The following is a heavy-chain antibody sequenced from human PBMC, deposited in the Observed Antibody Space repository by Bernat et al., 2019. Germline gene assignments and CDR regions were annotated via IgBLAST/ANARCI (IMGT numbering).Heavy chain of an antibody. J-gene: IGHJ4*02. CDR2: IYSGGST. CDR3: ARGALRYFDWLTNFDY. D-gene: IGHD3-9*01. CDR1: GFTVSSNY. Sequence: RGGAGGGVGRPGGSLRLAGAASGFTVSSNYMSWVRQAPGKGLEWVSVIYSGGSTYYADSVKGRFTISRDNSKNTLYLQMNSLRAEDTAVYYCARGALRYFDWLTNFDYWGQGTLVTVSS. V-gene: IGHV3-66*01.